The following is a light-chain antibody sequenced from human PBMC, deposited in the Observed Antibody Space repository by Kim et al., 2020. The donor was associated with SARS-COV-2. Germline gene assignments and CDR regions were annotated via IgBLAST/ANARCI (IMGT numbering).Light chain of an antibody. V-gene: IGKV3-20*01. CDR1: QSLSSNS. CDR3: QRYGSSIT. Sequence: DIVLTQSPGIQSLSPGERATLSCRASQSLSSNSLGWYQQKPGQPPRLLIYGTSNRATGIPDRFSGSGSGTDFTLTISRLEPEDFAVYYCQRYGSSITFGQGTRLEIK. J-gene: IGKJ5*01. CDR2: GTS.